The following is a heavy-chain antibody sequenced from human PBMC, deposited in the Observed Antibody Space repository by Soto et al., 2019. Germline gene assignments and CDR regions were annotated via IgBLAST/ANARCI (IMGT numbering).Heavy chain of an antibody. Sequence: ASVKVSCKASGYTFTNIHWVRQAPGQRLEWMGWINADNGNTKYSQNFQGRVTITRDTSANTAYMELSSLRSEDTAVYYCARDSGYAGYWGQGTMVTVYS. CDR1: GYTFTN. D-gene: IGHD5-12*01. J-gene: IGHJ4*02. V-gene: IGHV1-3*01. CDR2: INADNGNT. CDR3: ARDSGYAGY.